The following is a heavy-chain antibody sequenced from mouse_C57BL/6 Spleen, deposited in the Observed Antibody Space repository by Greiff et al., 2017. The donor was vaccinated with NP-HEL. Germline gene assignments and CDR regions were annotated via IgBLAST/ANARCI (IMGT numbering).Heavy chain of an antibody. V-gene: IGHV14-2*01. CDR3: ARSYSTHWYFDV. CDR2: IDPEDGET. D-gene: IGHD2-5*01. J-gene: IGHJ1*03. CDR1: GFNIKDYY. Sequence: DVQLQESGAELVQPGASVTLSCPASGFNIKDYYLHWVQQRTEPGLEWIGRIDPEDGETKYAPKFQGKAPITADTSSTTAYLQLSSLTSEDTAVYYCARSYSTHWYFDVWGTGTTVTVSS.